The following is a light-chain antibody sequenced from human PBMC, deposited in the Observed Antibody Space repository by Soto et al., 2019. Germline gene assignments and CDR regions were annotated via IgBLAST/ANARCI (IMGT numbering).Light chain of an antibody. CDR2: WAS. V-gene: IGKV4-1*01. CDR3: KQYDKTPWT. CDR1: QSVLYSSNNKNY. Sequence: DIVMTQSPDSLAVSLGERATINCKSSQSVLYSSNNKNYLAWYQQKPGQPPKLLIYWASTRESGVPDRFSGSGSGTDFALTIGGLQGEDVAVYYSKQYDKTPWTCGEGTTVDIK. J-gene: IGKJ1*01.